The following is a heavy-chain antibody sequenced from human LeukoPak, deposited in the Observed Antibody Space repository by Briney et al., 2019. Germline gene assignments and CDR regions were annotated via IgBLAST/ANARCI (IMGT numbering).Heavy chain of an antibody. CDR1: GYTFTVYY. D-gene: IGHD6-13*01. Sequence: ASVKVSCKASGYTFTVYYMHWVRQAPGQGPEWMGWINPNSGGTNYAQKFQGRVTMTRDTSISTAYMELSRLRSDDTAVYYCARGRRSWYYFDYWGQGTLVTVSS. V-gene: IGHV1-2*02. J-gene: IGHJ4*02. CDR2: INPNSGGT. CDR3: ARGRRSWYYFDY.